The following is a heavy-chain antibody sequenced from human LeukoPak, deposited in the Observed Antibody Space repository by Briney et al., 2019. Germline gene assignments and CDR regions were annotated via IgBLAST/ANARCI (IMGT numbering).Heavy chain of an antibody. D-gene: IGHD6-19*01. J-gene: IGHJ4*02. CDR2: INAGNGNT. Sequence: VASVKVSCKASGYTFTSYAMHWVRQAPGQRLEWMGWINAGNGNTKYSQKFQGRVTNTRDTSASTAYMELSSLRSEDTAVYYCARPPYSSGWYPYYFDYWGQGTLVTVSS. CDR3: ARPPYSSGWYPYYFDY. CDR1: GYTFTSYA. V-gene: IGHV1-3*01.